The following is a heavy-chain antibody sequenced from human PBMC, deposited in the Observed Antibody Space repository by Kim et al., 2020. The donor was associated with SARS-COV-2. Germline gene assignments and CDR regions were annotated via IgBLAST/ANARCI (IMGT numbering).Heavy chain of an antibody. CDR3: ARTSSGSYFGWFDP. D-gene: IGHD1-26*01. J-gene: IGHJ5*02. Sequence: ADSVKGRFTIARDNAKNTLYLQMNSLRAEDTAVYDCARTSSGSYFGWFDPWGQGTLVTVSS. V-gene: IGHV3-30*01.